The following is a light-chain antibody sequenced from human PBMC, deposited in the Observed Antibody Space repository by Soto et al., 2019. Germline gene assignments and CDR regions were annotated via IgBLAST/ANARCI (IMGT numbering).Light chain of an antibody. J-gene: IGKJ1*01. V-gene: IGKV2-30*02. CDR2: GIS. CDR3: MQGSHWPRT. CDR1: QSLVHSDGNTY. Sequence: DVVMTQSPLSLPVTLGQPASISCRSSQSLVHSDGNTYLSWYQQRPGQSPRRLIYGISNRDSGVPDRFGGSGSGTDFTLEISRVEAEDVGVYFCMQGSHWPRTFGQGTKVEIK.